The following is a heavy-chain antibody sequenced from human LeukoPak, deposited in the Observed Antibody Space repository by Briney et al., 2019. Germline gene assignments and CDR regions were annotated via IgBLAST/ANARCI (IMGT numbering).Heavy chain of an antibody. CDR3: ARDRSTTHFDY. J-gene: IGHJ4*02. V-gene: IGHV3-33*01. CDR2: IRYDGSNE. Sequence: GGSLRLSCAASGFTFISYGMHWVRQAPGKGLDGWAMIRYDGSNEYYADSVKGRFTISRDNSKNTLFLQMDSLRDEDTAVYYCARDRSTTHFDYWGQGTLVTVSS. D-gene: IGHD5/OR15-5a*01. CDR1: GFTFISYG.